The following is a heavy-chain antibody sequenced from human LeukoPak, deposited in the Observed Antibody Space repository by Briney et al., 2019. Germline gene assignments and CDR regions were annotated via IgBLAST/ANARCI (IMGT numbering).Heavy chain of an antibody. CDR1: GGTFSSYA. J-gene: IGHJ3*02. V-gene: IGHV1-69*05. CDR2: IIPIFDTA. D-gene: IGHD5-24*01. Sequence: SVKVSCKASGGTFSSYAISWVRQAPGQGLEWMGGIIPIFDTANYAQKSQGRVTITTDESTSTAYMELSSLRSEDTAVYYCARGRDGYSTRDAFDIWGQGTMVTVSS. CDR3: ARGRDGYSTRDAFDI.